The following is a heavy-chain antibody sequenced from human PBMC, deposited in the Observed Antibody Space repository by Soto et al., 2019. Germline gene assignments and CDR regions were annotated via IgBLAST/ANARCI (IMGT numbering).Heavy chain of an antibody. Sequence: SVKVSCKASGGTFSSYAISWVRQAPGQGLEWMGGIIPIFGTANYAQKFQGRVTITADKSTSTAYMELSSLRSEDTAVYYCARLGYCTNGVCFPYYYYYGMDVWG. CDR2: IIPIFGTA. V-gene: IGHV1-69*06. D-gene: IGHD2-8*01. CDR1: GGTFSSYA. CDR3: ARLGYCTNGVCFPYYYYYGMDV. J-gene: IGHJ6*02.